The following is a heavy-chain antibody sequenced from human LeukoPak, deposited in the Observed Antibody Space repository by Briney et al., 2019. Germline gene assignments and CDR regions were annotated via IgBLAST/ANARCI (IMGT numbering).Heavy chain of an antibody. J-gene: IGHJ6*04. V-gene: IGHV5-10-1*01. CDR1: GYSFTSYW. CDR3: ARQRDYGDQRAYYYGMDV. D-gene: IGHD4-17*01. Sequence: GESPKISCKGSGYSFTSYWISWVRQMPGKGLEWMGRIDPSDSYTNYSPSFQGHVTISADKSISTAYLQWSSLKASDTAMYYCARQRDYGDQRAYYYGMDVWGKGTTVTVSS. CDR2: IDPSDSYT.